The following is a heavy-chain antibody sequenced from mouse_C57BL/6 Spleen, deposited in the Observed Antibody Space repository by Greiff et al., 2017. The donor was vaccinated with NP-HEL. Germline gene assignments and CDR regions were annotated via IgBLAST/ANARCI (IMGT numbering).Heavy chain of an antibody. D-gene: IGHD2-4*01. CDR1: GFTFSSYA. CDR3: TRARRVWYDYDDALFAY. J-gene: IGHJ3*01. Sequence: EVMLVESGEGLVKPGGSLKLSCAASGFTFSSYAMSWVRQTPEKRLEWVAYISSGGDYIYYADTVKGRFTISRDNARNTLYLQMSSLKSEDTAMYYCTRARRVWYDYDDALFAYWGQGTLVTVSA. V-gene: IGHV5-9-1*02. CDR2: ISSGGDYI.